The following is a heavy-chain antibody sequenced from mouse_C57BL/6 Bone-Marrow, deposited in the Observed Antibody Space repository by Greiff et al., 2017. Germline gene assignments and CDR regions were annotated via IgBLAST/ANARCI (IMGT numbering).Heavy chain of an antibody. CDR1: GYTFTSYG. CDR3: AVYGNWDY. D-gene: IGHD2-1*01. CDR2: FYPRSGNT. Sequence: QVQLKQSGAELARPGASVTLSCKASGYTFTSYGISWVKQRTGQGLEWIGEFYPRSGNTYYNEKFKGKATLTADKSSSKAYMELRSLTSEDSAVYFGAVYGNWDYWGQGTTLTVSS. V-gene: IGHV1-81*01. J-gene: IGHJ2*01.